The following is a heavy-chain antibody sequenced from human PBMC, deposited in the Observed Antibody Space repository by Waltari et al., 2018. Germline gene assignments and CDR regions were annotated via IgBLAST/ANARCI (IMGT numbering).Heavy chain of an antibody. J-gene: IGHJ4*02. CDR3: AKDRGSGRIYFDS. CDR2: ISGSGGTS. V-gene: IGHV3-23*01. CDR1: GFTFSHFA. Sequence: VQLLESGGDLIQPGGSLRLSCAASGFTFSHFAMTWVRQAPGKRLELVSSISGSGGTSYYTDSVTGRFTISRDNSENTLYLHMNSLRAEDSAIYYCAKDRGSGRIYFDSWGRGTLVAVSS. D-gene: IGHD3-10*01.